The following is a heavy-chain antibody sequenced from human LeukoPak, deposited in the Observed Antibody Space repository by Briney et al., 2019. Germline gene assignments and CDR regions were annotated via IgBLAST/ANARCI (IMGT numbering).Heavy chain of an antibody. V-gene: IGHV4-59*01. Sequence: PSETLSLTCTVSGGSISSYYWSWIRQPPGKGLEWIGYIYYSGSTNYNPSLKSRVTISVDTSKNQFSLKLSSVTAADTAVYYRAREGGYSSSWTDYWGQGTLVTVSS. CDR3: AREGGYSSSWTDY. CDR1: GGSISSYY. CDR2: IYYSGST. J-gene: IGHJ4*02. D-gene: IGHD6-13*01.